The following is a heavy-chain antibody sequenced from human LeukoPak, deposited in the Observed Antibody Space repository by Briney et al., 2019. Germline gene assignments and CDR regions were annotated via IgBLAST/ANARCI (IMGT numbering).Heavy chain of an antibody. J-gene: IGHJ4*02. Sequence: PRASVKVSCKASGYTFTSYYMHWVRQAPGQGLEWMGIINPSGGSTSYAQKFQGRVTMTRDTSTSTVYMELSSLRSEDTAVYYCARIEYCGGDCSTADYWGQGTLVTVSS. CDR3: ARIEYCGGDCSTADY. D-gene: IGHD2-21*02. CDR1: GYTFTSYY. V-gene: IGHV1-46*01. CDR2: INPSGGST.